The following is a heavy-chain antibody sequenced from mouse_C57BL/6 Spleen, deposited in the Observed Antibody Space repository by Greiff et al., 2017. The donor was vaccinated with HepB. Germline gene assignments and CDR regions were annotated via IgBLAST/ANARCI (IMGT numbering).Heavy chain of an antibody. CDR3: ARSPMGWYFDV. Sequence: DVKLQESGGGLVQPGGSLSLSCAASGFTFTDYYMSWVRQPPGKALEWLGFIRNKANGYTTEYSASVKGRFTISRDNSQSILYLQMNALRAEDSATYYCARSPMGWYFDVWGTGTTVTVSS. CDR1: GFTFTDYY. CDR2: IRNKANGYTT. V-gene: IGHV7-3*01. D-gene: IGHD1-1*02. J-gene: IGHJ1*03.